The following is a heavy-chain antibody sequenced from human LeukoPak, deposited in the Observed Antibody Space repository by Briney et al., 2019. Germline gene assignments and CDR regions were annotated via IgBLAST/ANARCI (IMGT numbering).Heavy chain of an antibody. CDR1: GYTFTSYG. CDR2: ISAYNGNT. V-gene: IGHV1-18*01. Sequence: ASVKVSCKASGYTFTSYGISWVRQAPGQGLEWMGWISAYNGNTNYAQKLQGRVTMITDTSTSTAYMELRSLRSDDTAVYYCARDVHVAIFGVVTKYIWFDPWGQGTLVTVSS. CDR3: ARDVHVAIFGVVTKYIWFDP. D-gene: IGHD3-3*01. J-gene: IGHJ5*02.